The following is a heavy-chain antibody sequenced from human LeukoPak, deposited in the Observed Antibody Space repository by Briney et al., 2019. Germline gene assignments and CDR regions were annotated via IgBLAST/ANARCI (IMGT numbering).Heavy chain of an antibody. D-gene: IGHD6-6*01. Sequence: GGSLRLSCAVSGFTFSGFWMSWSRQAPGKGLEWVASINSDGSEGXYADVVKGRFTISRDNAKNSLYLQINSLRAEDTAVYYCARSSYSSSSSVWGQGTMVTVSS. J-gene: IGHJ3*01. CDR3: ARSSYSSSSSV. V-gene: IGHV3-7*03. CDR1: GFTFSGFW. CDR2: INSDGSEG.